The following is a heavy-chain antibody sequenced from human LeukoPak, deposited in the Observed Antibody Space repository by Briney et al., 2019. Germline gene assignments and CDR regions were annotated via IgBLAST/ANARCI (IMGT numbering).Heavy chain of an antibody. CDR1: GFNFNDYA. CDR3: GKDLSYGFLGR. Sequence: PGGSLRLSCAASGFNFNDYAMHWIRLAPGKGLEWASGISWNSANIGYADSVKGRFTISKDNAKNSLYLQMNSLRPEDSALYYCGKDLSYGFLGRWGQGTLVTVSS. V-gene: IGHV3-9*01. D-gene: IGHD5-18*01. CDR2: ISWNSANI. J-gene: IGHJ4*02.